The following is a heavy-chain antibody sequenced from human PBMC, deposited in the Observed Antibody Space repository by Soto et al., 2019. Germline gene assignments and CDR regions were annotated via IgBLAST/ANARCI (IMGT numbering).Heavy chain of an antibody. CDR1: GGSISSGGYY. CDR3: ARGGTEDNYFAP. J-gene: IGHJ5*02. V-gene: IGHV4-31*03. CDR2: IYYSGST. Sequence: SETLSLTCTVSGGSISSGGYYWSWIRQHPGKGLEWIGYIYYSGSTYYNPSLKSRVTISVDTSKNQFSLKLSSVTAADTAVYYCARGGTEDNYFAPWGQGTLVTVSS.